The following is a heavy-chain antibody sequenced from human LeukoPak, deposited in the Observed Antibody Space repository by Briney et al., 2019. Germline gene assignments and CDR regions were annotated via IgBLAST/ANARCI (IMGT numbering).Heavy chain of an antibody. V-gene: IGHV4-59*08. J-gene: IGHJ4*02. CDR2: MYHSGST. CDR3: ARRTTGTGPFDY. CDR1: GGSISSYY. Sequence: PSKTLSLTCTVSGGSISSYYWSWIRQPPGKGLEWIGYMYHSGSTIYNPSLRSRVTISVDTSKNQFSLKLSSVTATDTAVYYCARRTTGTGPFDYWGQGTLVTVSS. D-gene: IGHD1-1*01.